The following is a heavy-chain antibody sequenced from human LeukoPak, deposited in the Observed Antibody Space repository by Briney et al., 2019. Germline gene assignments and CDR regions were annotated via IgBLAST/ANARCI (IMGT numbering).Heavy chain of an antibody. Sequence: SETLSLTCTVSGGSISSSSYYWGWIRQPPGKGLEWIGSIYYSGSTYYNPSLKSRVTISVDTSKNQFSLKLSSVTAADTAVYYCARDGEMATIENYFGYWGQGTLVTVSS. CDR1: GGSISSSSYY. CDR3: ARDGEMATIENYFGY. V-gene: IGHV4-39*07. J-gene: IGHJ4*02. CDR2: IYYSGST. D-gene: IGHD5-24*01.